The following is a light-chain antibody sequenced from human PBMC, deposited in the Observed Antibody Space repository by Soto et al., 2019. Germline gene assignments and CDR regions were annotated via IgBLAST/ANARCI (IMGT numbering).Light chain of an antibody. CDR1: QNINNW. CDR2: DAS. Sequence: DLQMTQSPSTLSASIGDRVTITCRASQNINNWIDWYKQKPGKAPKFLIYDASTLESGVQSRFSGSGFGTEFSLTISSLQPDDFGSYYCQHMRTFGQGTKVDIK. CDR3: QHMRT. V-gene: IGKV1-5*01. J-gene: IGKJ1*01.